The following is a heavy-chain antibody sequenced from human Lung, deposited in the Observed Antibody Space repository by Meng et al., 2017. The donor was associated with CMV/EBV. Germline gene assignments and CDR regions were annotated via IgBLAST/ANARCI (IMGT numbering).Heavy chain of an antibody. D-gene: IGHD3-9*01. J-gene: IGHJ4*02. CDR3: ARFEGRLGDS. V-gene: IGHV5-51*01. Sequence: XVSCKGSGYSFTSYWIGWVRQMPGKGLEWMGIIYPADSDTRYSPSFQGQVTISADKYISTAYLQWSTLKASDTAMYYCARFEGRLGDSWGQGTLVTVSS. CDR2: IYPADSDT. CDR1: GYSFTSYW.